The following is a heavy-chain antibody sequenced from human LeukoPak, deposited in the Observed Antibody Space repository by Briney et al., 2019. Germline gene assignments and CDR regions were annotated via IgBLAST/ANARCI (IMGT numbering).Heavy chain of an antibody. Sequence: GESLKISCKGSGFTSTNYWIAWVRQVPGKDLEWMGIIYARDHDTRYSPSFQGGQVTISADKSFTSVYLQWSSLQSSDTAMYYCARRRKETYYYDSSGFTDAFDIWGQGTMVTVSS. CDR2: IYARDHDT. CDR1: GFTSTNYW. CDR3: ARRRKETYYYDSSGFTDAFDI. J-gene: IGHJ3*02. V-gene: IGHV5-51*01. D-gene: IGHD3-22*01.